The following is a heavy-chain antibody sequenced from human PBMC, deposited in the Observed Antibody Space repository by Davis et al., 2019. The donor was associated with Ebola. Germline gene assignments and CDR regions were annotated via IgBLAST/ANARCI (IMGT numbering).Heavy chain of an antibody. J-gene: IGHJ6*02. Sequence: GESLKISCAASGVSFSRYSMNWVRQAPGKGLEWVSYISSSGSTIYYADSVKGRFTISRDNAKNSLYLQMNSLRAEDTAVYYCARELIAARRWGTYYYYGMDVWGQGTTVTVSS. V-gene: IGHV3-48*04. D-gene: IGHD6-6*01. CDR3: ARELIAARRWGTYYYYGMDV. CDR1: GVSFSRYS. CDR2: ISSSGSTI.